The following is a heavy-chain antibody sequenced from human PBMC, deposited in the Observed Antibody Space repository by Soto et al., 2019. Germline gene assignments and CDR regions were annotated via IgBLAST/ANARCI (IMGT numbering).Heavy chain of an antibody. J-gene: IGHJ4*02. CDR3: AHRILRTVFGLVTTTAIYFDF. CDR2: IYWDDDK. Sequence: QITLNESGPTVVKPAETLTLTFTFSGFSLTPSGVGVGWIRQSPGKAPEWLALIYWDDDKRYSASLKSRLTISKDTSKNQQVLTMASVDPAETATYYCAHRILRTVFGLVTTTAIYFDFWGQGTPVVVSS. D-gene: IGHD3-3*01. CDR1: GFSLTPSGVG. V-gene: IGHV2-5*02.